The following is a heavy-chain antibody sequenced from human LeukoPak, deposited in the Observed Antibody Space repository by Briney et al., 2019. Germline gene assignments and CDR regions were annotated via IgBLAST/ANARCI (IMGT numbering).Heavy chain of an antibody. CDR1: GFTFSSYG. CDR2: IRYDGTEK. CDR3: ARVVIAARPHWFDP. V-gene: IGHV3-30*02. J-gene: IGHJ5*02. D-gene: IGHD6-6*01. Sequence: GGSLRLSCAASGFTFSSYGMHWVRQAPGKGLEWVAFIRYDGTEKYYADSVKGRFTISRDNSKNTLHLQMSSLRPEDTAVYCCARVVIAARPHWFDPWGQGTLVTVSS.